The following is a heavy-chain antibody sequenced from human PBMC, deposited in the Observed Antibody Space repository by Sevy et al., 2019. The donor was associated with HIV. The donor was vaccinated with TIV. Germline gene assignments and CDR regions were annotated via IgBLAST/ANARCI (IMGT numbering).Heavy chain of an antibody. CDR3: ARGANNLYN. J-gene: IGHJ4*02. V-gene: IGHV3-7*01. CDR2: IKADGSAT. D-gene: IGHD3-10*01. CDR1: GFTFSRDW. Sequence: GGSLRLSCAASGFTFSRDWMTWVRQAPGKGLEWVAKIKADGSATYSVDSVKGRFSISRDNAKNALYLQMNNLRAEDTAVYYCARGANNLYNWGQGTLVTVSS.